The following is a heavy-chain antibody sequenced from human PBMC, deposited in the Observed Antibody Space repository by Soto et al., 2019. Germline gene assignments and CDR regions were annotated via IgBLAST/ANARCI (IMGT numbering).Heavy chain of an antibody. D-gene: IGHD3-22*01. CDR2: IYAGGNT. CDR1: GFTVSSNY. Sequence: GVSLRLSCAASGFTVSSNYMSWVRQAPGKGLEWVSVIYAGGNTHYADSVEGRFTISRDNSNNMLYLQMNCLRAEDTAVYYCVREKVTMIVGFYYFDYWGQATRVTVSS. V-gene: IGHV3-66*01. J-gene: IGHJ4*02. CDR3: VREKVTMIVGFYYFDY.